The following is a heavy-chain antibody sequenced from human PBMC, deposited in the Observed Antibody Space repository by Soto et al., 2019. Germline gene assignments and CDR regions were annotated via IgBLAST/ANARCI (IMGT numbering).Heavy chain of an antibody. J-gene: IGHJ4*02. V-gene: IGHV3-30*18. CDR3: AKDSRQWLAIDY. CDR2: ISYDGSNK. Sequence: QVQLVESGGGVVQPGRSLRLSCAASGFTFSSYGMHWVRQAPGKGLEWVAVISYDGSNKYYADSVKGRFTISRDNSNHMLYLQMNSLSAEDTAVYYCAKDSRQWLAIDYWGQGTLVTVSS. D-gene: IGHD6-19*01. CDR1: GFTFSSYG.